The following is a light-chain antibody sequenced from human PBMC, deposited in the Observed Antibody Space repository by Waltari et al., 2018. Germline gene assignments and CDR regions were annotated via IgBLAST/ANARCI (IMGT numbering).Light chain of an antibody. CDR1: HGIGTN. Sequence: EIVMTQSTAILSVSPGAGATLPCRASHGIGTNLAWYQKTPGQDHRRRIYDASTRAPGIPARFTGGGSGTEFTLVINSLQSEDSALYFCQQYRDWYSFGQGTKLEIK. CDR3: QQYRDWYS. J-gene: IGKJ2*01. V-gene: IGKV3-15*01. CDR2: DAS.